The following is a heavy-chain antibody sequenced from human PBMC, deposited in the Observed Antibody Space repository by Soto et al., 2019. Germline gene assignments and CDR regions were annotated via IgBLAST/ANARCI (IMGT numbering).Heavy chain of an antibody. CDR3: ARVPSSASYRSYYYYGMDV. J-gene: IGHJ6*02. CDR2: VTSSSDTK. V-gene: IGHV3-48*02. CDR1: GFTFRSYS. D-gene: IGHD1-26*01. Sequence: EVQLVESGGGLVQPGGSLRLSCAASGFTFRSYSMNWVRQAPGKGLEWVSYVTSSSDTKYYGDFVKGRFTISRDNAKNSLYLQVNSLRDEDTAVYYCARVPSSASYRSYYYYGMDVWGQGTTVTVSS.